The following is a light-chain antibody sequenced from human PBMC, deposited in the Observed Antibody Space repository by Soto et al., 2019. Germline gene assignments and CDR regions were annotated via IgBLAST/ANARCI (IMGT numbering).Light chain of an antibody. Sequence: EIVLTQSPATLSLSPGERATLSCRASQSVSSYLAWYQQKPGQAPRLLIYDASNRATGIPARFSGSGSGTDFTLTISSLEPEDFAVYYCQQYNSYSPPWTFGQGTKVEIK. J-gene: IGKJ1*01. CDR2: DAS. V-gene: IGKV3-11*01. CDR3: QQYNSYSPPWT. CDR1: QSVSSY.